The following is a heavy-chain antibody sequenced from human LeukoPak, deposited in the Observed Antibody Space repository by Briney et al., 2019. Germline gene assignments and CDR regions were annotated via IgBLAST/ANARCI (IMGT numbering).Heavy chain of an antibody. Sequence: ASVKVSCKASGYTFSGFYIHWVRQAPGQGLEWMGWINPNSGVTNYAQKLQGRVTITRDTSIDTAYMQLSRLRSDDTAVYYCAARSSSGWFDYWGQGTLVTVSS. D-gene: IGHD6-19*01. J-gene: IGHJ4*02. CDR3: AARSSSGWFDY. CDR1: GYTFSGFY. V-gene: IGHV1-2*02. CDR2: INPNSGVT.